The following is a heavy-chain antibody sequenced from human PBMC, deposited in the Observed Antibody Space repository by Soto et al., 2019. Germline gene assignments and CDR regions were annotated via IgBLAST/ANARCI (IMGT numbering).Heavy chain of an antibody. D-gene: IGHD3-10*01. V-gene: IGHV3-7*01. Sequence: EVQLVESGGVLVQPGGSLRVSCAASGFTFSTSWMNWVRQAPGKGLEWVANINGDGSEEYYVDSVRGRFTISRDNVKNLLFLQMNSLRAEDPAVYYCAAGFPPDYWGQGTLVTVSS. CDR1: GFTFSTSW. CDR3: AAGFPPDY. CDR2: INGDGSEE. J-gene: IGHJ4*02.